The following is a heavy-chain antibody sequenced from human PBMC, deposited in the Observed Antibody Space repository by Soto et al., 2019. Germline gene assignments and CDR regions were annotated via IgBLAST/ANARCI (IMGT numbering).Heavy chain of an antibody. Sequence: ASVKVSCKASGYTFTSYDINWVRQATGQGLEWMGWMNPNSGNTGYAQKFQGRVTMTRNTSISTAYMELSSLRSEDTAVYYCARVATNYDFWSGYHYYYGMDVWGQGTTVTVSS. CDR1: GYTFTSYD. V-gene: IGHV1-8*01. CDR2: MNPNSGNT. CDR3: ARVATNYDFWSGYHYYYGMDV. D-gene: IGHD3-3*01. J-gene: IGHJ6*02.